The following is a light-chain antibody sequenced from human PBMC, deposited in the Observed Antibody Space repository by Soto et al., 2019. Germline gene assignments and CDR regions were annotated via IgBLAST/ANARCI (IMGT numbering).Light chain of an antibody. Sequence: EIVMPQSPATLSVSPWEGATLSFSASQSVNIYLAWYQQIPGQAPRLLISDASGRATGIPDRFSGSGSETDFSLTINRLEPEDFAVYFCQQYGSSPITFGQGTLLEIK. CDR1: QSVNIY. J-gene: IGKJ5*01. V-gene: IGKV3-20*01. CDR3: QQYGSSPIT. CDR2: DAS.